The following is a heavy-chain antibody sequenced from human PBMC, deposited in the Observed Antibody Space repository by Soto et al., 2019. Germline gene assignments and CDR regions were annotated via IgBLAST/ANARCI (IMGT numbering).Heavy chain of an antibody. J-gene: IGHJ4*02. CDR3: ARTLSGFTYGSRQFYFDY. Sequence: WTWIRQPAGKGLEWIGHVFPGGPTSHNSSLKGRVSMSIDTSKNQFSLTLTSVTAADTAVYYCARTLSGFTYGSRQFYFDYWGQGTLVTVSS. D-gene: IGHD3-10*01. V-gene: IGHV4-4*07. CDR2: VFPGGPT.